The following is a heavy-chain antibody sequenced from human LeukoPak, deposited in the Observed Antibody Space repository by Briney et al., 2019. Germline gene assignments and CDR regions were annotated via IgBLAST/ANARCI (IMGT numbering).Heavy chain of an antibody. V-gene: IGHV3-33*01. D-gene: IGHD2-2*01. CDR2: IWYDGSNK. CDR3: ARDVVVVPAAHYGMDV. J-gene: IGHJ6*04. CDR1: GFTFSSYG. Sequence: PGRSLRLSCAASGFTFSSYGMHWVRQAPGKGLEWVAVIWYDGSNKYYADSVKGRFTISRDNSKNTLYLQVNSLRAEDTAVYYCARDVVVVPAAHYGMDVWGKGTTVTVSS.